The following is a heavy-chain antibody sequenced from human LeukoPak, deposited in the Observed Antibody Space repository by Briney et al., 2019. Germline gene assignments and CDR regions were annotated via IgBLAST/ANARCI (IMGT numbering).Heavy chain of an antibody. V-gene: IGHV1-2*02. Sequence: ASVKVSCKASGYTFTGYYMHWVRQAPGQGLEWMGWINPNSGGTNYAQKFQGRVTMTRDTSISTAYMELSRLRSDDTAVYYCARDTMYYDFWSAPRRYMDVWGKGTTVTVSS. CDR2: INPNSGGT. CDR3: ARDTMYYDFWSAPRRYMDV. CDR1: GYTFTGYY. J-gene: IGHJ6*03. D-gene: IGHD3-3*01.